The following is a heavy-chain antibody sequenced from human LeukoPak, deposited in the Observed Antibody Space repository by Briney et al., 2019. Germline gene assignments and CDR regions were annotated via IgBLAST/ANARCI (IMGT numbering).Heavy chain of an antibody. CDR3: AKSYSVTESGEFDY. CDR2: ISYDGSNN. V-gene: IGHV3-30*18. Sequence: PGRSLRLSCAASGFTFRSYGMHWVRQAPGKGLEWVAVISYDGSNNYYADSVKGRFTISRDDSENTLYLQMNSLRAEDSAVYYCAKSYSVTESGEFDYWGQGTLVTVSS. CDR1: GFTFRSYG. D-gene: IGHD2-21*02. J-gene: IGHJ4*02.